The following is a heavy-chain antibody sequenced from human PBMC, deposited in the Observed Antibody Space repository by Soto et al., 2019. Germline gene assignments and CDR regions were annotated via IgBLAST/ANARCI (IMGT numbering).Heavy chain of an antibody. CDR3: ARLYNWNYITPFDY. V-gene: IGHV2-5*01. J-gene: IGHJ4*02. CDR1: GFSLNTAGMG. CDR2: IYWNDDG. D-gene: IGHD1-7*01. Sequence: QITLKESGPTLVKPTQTLTLTCSFSGFSLNTAGMGVGWIRQPPGKALEWLALIYWNDDGRYNPSLKSRLTISHDSSKNPVVLTMTNMDPVDTATYSCARLYNWNYITPFDYWGRGILVSVSS.